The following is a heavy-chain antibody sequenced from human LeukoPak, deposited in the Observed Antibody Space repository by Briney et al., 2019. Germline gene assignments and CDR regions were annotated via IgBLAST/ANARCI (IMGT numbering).Heavy chain of an antibody. CDR1: GGSISSYY. J-gene: IGHJ4*02. CDR2: IYYTGST. Sequence: SETLSLTCTVSGGSISSYYWSWIRQPPGKGLEWIGYIYYTGSTNYNPSLESRVTISVDTSKNQFSLRLSSVTAADTAVYYCARLSPTYPIHWGQGTLVTVSS. CDR3: ARLSPTYPIH. V-gene: IGHV4-59*08. D-gene: IGHD3-9*01.